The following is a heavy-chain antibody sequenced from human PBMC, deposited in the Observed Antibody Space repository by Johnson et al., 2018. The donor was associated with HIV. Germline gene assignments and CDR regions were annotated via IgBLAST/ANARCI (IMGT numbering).Heavy chain of an antibody. CDR1: GFTFSDYY. J-gene: IGHJ3*02. V-gene: IGHV3-11*04. CDR2: ISSSGSTI. Sequence: QMQLVESGGGLVKPGGSLRLSCAASGFTFSDYYMSWIRQAPGKGLEWVSYISSSGSTIFYADSVKGRFTISRDNAKNSLYLQMHSLRAEDTAVYYCASGYYYGSGTYHVAFDIWGQGTMVTVSS. D-gene: IGHD3-10*01. CDR3: ASGYYYGSGTYHVAFDI.